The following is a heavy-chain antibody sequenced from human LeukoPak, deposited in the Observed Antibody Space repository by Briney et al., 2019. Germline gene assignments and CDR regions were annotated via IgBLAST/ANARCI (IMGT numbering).Heavy chain of an antibody. Sequence: ASVKVSCKAYGYSFMSHGISWVRQAPGQGLEWMGWISGSSSNTNYAQRLQGRVTMTTDTSTTTAYMELRSLRSDDTAVYYCARATGTWGHDGFDIWGQGTMVTVSS. V-gene: IGHV1-18*01. J-gene: IGHJ3*02. CDR3: ARATGTWGHDGFDI. D-gene: IGHD3-16*01. CDR2: ISGSSSNT. CDR1: GYSFMSHG.